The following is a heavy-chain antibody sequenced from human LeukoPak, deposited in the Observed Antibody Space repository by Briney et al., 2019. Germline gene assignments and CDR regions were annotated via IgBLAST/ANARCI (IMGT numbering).Heavy chain of an antibody. CDR3: ARRGWFGRSRPRGFQH. CDR2: MNPNSGNT. Sequence: GASVKVSCKASGYTFTSYDINWVRQATGQGLEWMGWMNPNSGNTGCAQKFQGRVTMTRNTSISTAYMELSSLRSEDTAVYYCARRGWFGRSRPRGFQHWGQGTLVTVSS. CDR1: GYTFTSYD. J-gene: IGHJ1*01. V-gene: IGHV1-8*01. D-gene: IGHD3-10*01.